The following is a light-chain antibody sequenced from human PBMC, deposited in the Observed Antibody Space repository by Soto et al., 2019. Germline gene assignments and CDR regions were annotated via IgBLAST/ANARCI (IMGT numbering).Light chain of an antibody. CDR2: WAS. CDR1: QNVLYSSNTKNY. CDR3: QQYYTIPPT. J-gene: IGKJ1*01. V-gene: IGKV4-1*01. Sequence: DFVMTQSPDSLAVSLGERATINCESSQNVLYSSNTKNYLAWYQQKPGQPPKLLIYWASTRESGVPDRFSGSGSGTDFTLTISSLQAEDVAVYYCQQYYTIPPTFGQGTKVEIK.